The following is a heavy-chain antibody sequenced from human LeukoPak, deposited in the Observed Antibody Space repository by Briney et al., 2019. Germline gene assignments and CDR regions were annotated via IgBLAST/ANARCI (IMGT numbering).Heavy chain of an antibody. J-gene: IGHJ4*02. Sequence: PSETLSLTCTVSGGSVSSSSDYWDWIRQPPGKGLEWIGSIYFTGTTYHNPSLKSRVTISVDTSKNQLSLKLSSVTAADTAVYYCARASRWLQFRPFDYWGQGTLVTVSS. V-gene: IGHV4-39*01. CDR1: GGSVSSSSDY. CDR2: IYFTGTT. D-gene: IGHD5-24*01. CDR3: ARASRWLQFRPFDY.